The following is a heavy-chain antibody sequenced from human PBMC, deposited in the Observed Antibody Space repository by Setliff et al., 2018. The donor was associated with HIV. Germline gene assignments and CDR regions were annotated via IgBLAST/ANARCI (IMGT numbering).Heavy chain of an antibody. J-gene: IGHJ5*02. Sequence: HPGGSLRLSCAASEFTFSSYEMNWVRQAPGKGLEWVSYISRSGRTVHSADSLKGRFTISRDNDNNSLYLQMNSLRDEDTAIYYCARVLSGYDRGRGLDPWGQGTLVTVSS. CDR1: EFTFSSYE. CDR3: ARVLSGYDRGRGLDP. V-gene: IGHV3-48*03. CDR2: ISRSGRTV. D-gene: IGHD5-12*01.